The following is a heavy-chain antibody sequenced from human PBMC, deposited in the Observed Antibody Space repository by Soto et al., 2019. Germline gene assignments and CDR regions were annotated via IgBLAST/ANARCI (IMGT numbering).Heavy chain of an antibody. CDR2: ISSSGSNT. CDR1: GYSFSDNY. J-gene: IGHJ4*02. CDR3: VGDSSSYYDF. V-gene: IGHV3-11*06. D-gene: IGHD3-22*01. Sequence: PGGSLRLSCAVSGYSFSDNYMSWIRQAPGKGLEWVSYISSSGSNTNYADSVKGRFTISRDNAKKSLYLQMKSLRVEDTAMYYCVGDSSSYYDFWGQGTLVIVSS.